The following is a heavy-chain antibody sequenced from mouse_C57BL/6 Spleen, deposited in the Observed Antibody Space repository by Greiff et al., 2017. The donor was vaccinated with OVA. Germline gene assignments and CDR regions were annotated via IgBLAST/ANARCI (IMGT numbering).Heavy chain of an antibody. V-gene: IGHV5-17*01. CDR2: ISSGSSTI. CDR1: GFTFSDYG. CDR3: ARPLLYYGSSSYFDV. D-gene: IGHD1-1*01. Sequence: EVMLVESGGGLVKPGGSLKLSCAASGFTFSDYGMHWVRQAPEKGLEWVAYISSGSSTIYYADTVKGRFTISRDNAKNTLFLQMTSLRSEDTAMYYCARPLLYYGSSSYFDVWGTGTTVTVSS. J-gene: IGHJ1*03.